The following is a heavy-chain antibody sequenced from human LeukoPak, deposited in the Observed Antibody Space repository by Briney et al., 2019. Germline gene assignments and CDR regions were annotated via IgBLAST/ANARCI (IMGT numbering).Heavy chain of an antibody. CDR1: GFTFSSYA. D-gene: IGHD2-8*01. Sequence: PGGSLRLSCAASGFTFSSYAMHWVRQAPGKGLEYVSAISSNGGSTYYANSVKGRFTISRDNSKNTLYLQMGSLRAEDMAVYYCARDYERLMVNWYFDLWGRGTLVTVSS. J-gene: IGHJ2*01. CDR3: ARDYERLMVNWYFDL. CDR2: ISSNGGST. V-gene: IGHV3-64*01.